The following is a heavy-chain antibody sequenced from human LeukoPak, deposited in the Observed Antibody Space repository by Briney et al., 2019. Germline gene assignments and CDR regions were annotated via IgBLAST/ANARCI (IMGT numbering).Heavy chain of an antibody. V-gene: IGHV3-23*01. Sequence: PGGSLRLSCAASGFTFSSYAMSWVRQAPGKGLEWVSTFSGSGGNTYYADSVKGRFTISRDNSKNTLYLQMNSLRAEDTAVYYCAKTQLYYCDSSGEHYFDYWGQGTLVTVSS. CDR3: AKTQLYYCDSSGEHYFDY. CDR1: GFTFSSYA. J-gene: IGHJ4*02. CDR2: FSGSGGNT. D-gene: IGHD3-22*01.